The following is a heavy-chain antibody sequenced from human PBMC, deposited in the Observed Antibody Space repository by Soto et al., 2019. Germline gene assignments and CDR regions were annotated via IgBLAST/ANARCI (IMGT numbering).Heavy chain of an antibody. V-gene: IGHV4-31*03. CDR1: GGSISSGGYY. J-gene: IGHJ5*02. D-gene: IGHD3-16*01. CDR3: ARASSYDYIWGERWFDP. Sequence: SETLSLTCTVSGGSISSGGYYWSWIRQHPGKGLEWIGYIYYSGSTYYNPSLKSRVTISVDTSKNQFSLKLSSVTAADTAVYYCARASSYDYIWGERWFDPWGQGTLVTVSS. CDR2: IYYSGST.